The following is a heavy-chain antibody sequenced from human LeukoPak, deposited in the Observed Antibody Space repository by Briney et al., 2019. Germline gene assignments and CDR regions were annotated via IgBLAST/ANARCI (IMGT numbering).Heavy chain of an antibody. V-gene: IGHV3-23*01. Sequence: GGSLRLSCAASGFTFSSYAMNWVRQAPGKGLEWVSAISGNGHSTYYADSVKGRFTISRDNSKNTLYLQMYSLRADDTAVYYCAKEVPGSFDYWGQGTLVSVSS. CDR2: ISGNGHST. J-gene: IGHJ4*02. CDR3: AKEVPGSFDY. D-gene: IGHD3-10*01. CDR1: GFTFSSYA.